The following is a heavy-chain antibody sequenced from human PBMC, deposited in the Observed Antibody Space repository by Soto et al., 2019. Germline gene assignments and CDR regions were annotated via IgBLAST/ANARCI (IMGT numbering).Heavy chain of an antibody. V-gene: IGHV1-18*04. CDR1: GYTFTSYG. Sequence: GASVKVSCKASGYTFTSYGISWVRQAPGQGLEWMGWISAYNGNTNYAQKLQGRVTMTTDTSTGTAYMELRSLRSDDTAVYYCARDRDCSGGSCYLRKSYYYYYGMDVWGQGTTVTVSS. CDR2: ISAYNGNT. J-gene: IGHJ6*02. CDR3: ARDRDCSGGSCYLRKSYYYYYGMDV. D-gene: IGHD2-15*01.